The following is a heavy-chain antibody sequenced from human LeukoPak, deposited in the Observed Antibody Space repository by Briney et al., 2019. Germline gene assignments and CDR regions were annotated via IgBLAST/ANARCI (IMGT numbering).Heavy chain of an antibody. J-gene: IGHJ6*03. CDR3: ARGYYYYYMDV. Sequence: PSETLSLTCTVSGGSISSYYWSWIRQPPGKGLEWIGYIYYSGSTNYNPSLKSRVTISADTSKNQFSLKLSSVTAADTAVYYCARGYYYYYMDVWGKGTTVTISS. CDR1: GGSISSYY. CDR2: IYYSGST. V-gene: IGHV4-59*01.